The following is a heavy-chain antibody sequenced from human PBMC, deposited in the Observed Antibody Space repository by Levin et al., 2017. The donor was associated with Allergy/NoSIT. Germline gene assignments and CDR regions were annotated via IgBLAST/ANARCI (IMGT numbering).Heavy chain of an antibody. Sequence: GGSLRLSCAASGFTFSSYGIHWVRQAPGKGLEWVAVISYDGSNKYYADSVKGRFTISRDNSKNTLYLQMNSLRAEDTAVYYCAKAIFASGSYPYYYYGMDVWGQGTTVTVSS. CDR3: AKAIFASGSYPYYYYGMDV. CDR1: GFTFSSYG. D-gene: IGHD3-10*01. V-gene: IGHV3-30*18. CDR2: ISYDGSNK. J-gene: IGHJ6*02.